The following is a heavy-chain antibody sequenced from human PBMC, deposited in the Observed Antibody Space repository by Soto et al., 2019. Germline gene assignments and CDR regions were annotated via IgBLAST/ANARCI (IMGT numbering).Heavy chain of an antibody. CDR1: GGSVSSGAYY. D-gene: IGHD6-6*01. V-gene: IGHV4-31*03. CDR2: IYYIGST. CDR3: ARASLSGVYSFDS. J-gene: IGHJ3*02. Sequence: PSETLSLTCTVSGGSVSSGAYYWTWIRQRPGKGLEWIGYIYYIGSTYYSPSLKSRLSISLDTSKNQFSLRLSSVTAADTAMYYCARASLSGVYSFDSCGQETIITLSS.